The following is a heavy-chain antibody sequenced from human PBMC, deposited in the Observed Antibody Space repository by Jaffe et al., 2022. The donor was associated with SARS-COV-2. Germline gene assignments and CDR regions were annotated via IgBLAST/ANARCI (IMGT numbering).Heavy chain of an antibody. CDR1: GFTFSYNA. CDR3: ARDIGVGATLGTIDH. Sequence: QVHLVESGGGVVQPGRSLRLSCAASGFTFSYNAMHWVRQAPGKGLEWVAAISTDGTFQPYATSLKGRFTISRDNFKNTLDLQMNSLRPEDTAIYYCARDIGVGATLGTIDHWGQGTLVTVSS. D-gene: IGHD1-26*01. J-gene: IGHJ4*02. CDR2: ISTDGTFQ. V-gene: IGHV3-30*04.